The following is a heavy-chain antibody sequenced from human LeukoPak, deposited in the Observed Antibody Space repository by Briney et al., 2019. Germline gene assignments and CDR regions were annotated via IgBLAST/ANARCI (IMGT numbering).Heavy chain of an antibody. D-gene: IGHD1-26*01. CDR1: GYTFTGYY. J-gene: IGHJ5*02. V-gene: IGHV1-2*06. CDR2: INPNSGGT. Sequence: ASVKVSCKASGYTFTGYYMHWVRQAPGQGLEWMGRINPNSGGTNYAQKFQGRVTMTRDTSISTAYMELSRLRSDDTAVYYCARVEVGATTSNWSDPWSQGTLVTVSS. CDR3: ARVEVGATTSNWSDP.